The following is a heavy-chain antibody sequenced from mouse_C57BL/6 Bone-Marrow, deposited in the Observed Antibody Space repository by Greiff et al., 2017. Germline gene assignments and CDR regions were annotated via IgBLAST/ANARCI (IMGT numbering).Heavy chain of an antibody. CDR3: ARALITTVSYFDY. CDR2: ISDGGSYT. CDR1: GFTFSSYA. V-gene: IGHV5-4*03. D-gene: IGHD1-1*01. J-gene: IGHJ2*01. Sequence: EVKLVESGGGLVKPGGSLKLSCAASGFTFSSYAMSWVRQTPEKRLEWVATISDGGSYTYYPDNVKGRFTISRDNAKNNLYLQMSHLKSEDTAMYYCARALITTVSYFDYWGQGTTLTVSS.